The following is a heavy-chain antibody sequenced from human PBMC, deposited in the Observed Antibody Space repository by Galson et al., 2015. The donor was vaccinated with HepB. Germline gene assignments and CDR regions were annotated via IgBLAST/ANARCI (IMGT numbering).Heavy chain of an antibody. Sequence: SETLSLTCTVSGGSISSSSYYWGWIRQPPGKGLEWIGSIYYSGSTYYNPSLKSRVTISVDTSKNQFSLKLSSVTAADTAVYYCARGGFSSGWSNTPIDYWGQGTLVTVSS. V-gene: IGHV4-39*01. CDR1: GGSISSSSYY. CDR3: ARGGFSSGWSNTPIDY. D-gene: IGHD6-19*01. CDR2: IYYSGST. J-gene: IGHJ4*02.